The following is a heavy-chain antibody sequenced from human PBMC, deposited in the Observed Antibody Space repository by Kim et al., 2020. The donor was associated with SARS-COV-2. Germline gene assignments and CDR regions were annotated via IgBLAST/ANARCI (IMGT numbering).Heavy chain of an antibody. Sequence: SETLSLTCTVSGGSISSYYWSWIRQPPGKGLEWIGYIYYSGSTNYNPSLKSRVTISVDTSKNQFSLKLSSVTAADTAVYYCARESGGSNTLDYWGQGTLVTVSS. CDR3: ARESGGSNTLDY. CDR2: IYYSGST. CDR1: GGSISSYY. D-gene: IGHD3-16*01. V-gene: IGHV4-59*01. J-gene: IGHJ4*02.